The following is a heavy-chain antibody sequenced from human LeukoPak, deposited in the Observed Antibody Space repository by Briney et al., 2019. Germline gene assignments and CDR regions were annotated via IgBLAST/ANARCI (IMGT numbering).Heavy chain of an antibody. Sequence: GASVKVSCKASGYTFTSYYMHWVRQAPGQGLEWMGIINPSGGSTSYAQKFQGRVTMTRDTSTSTVYMELSSLRSEDTAVYYCARDKRIQLWRRAFDYWGQGTLVTVSS. CDR1: GYTFTSYY. CDR2: INPSGGST. J-gene: IGHJ4*02. V-gene: IGHV1-46*01. D-gene: IGHD5-18*01. CDR3: ARDKRIQLWRRAFDY.